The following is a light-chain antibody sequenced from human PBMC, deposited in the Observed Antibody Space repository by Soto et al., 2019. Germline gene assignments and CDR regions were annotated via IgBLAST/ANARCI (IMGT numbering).Light chain of an antibody. CDR1: QSISNH. CDR2: AAS. V-gene: IGKV1-39*01. J-gene: IGKJ1*01. CDR3: QQSYSSPPT. Sequence: DIHLTQSPFFLSASVEDRVIIPCRASQSISNHLNWYQQKPGKAPKLLIFAASSLQSGVPSRFSGSRSGPDFTLTISSLQPEDFATYYCQQSYSSPPTFGQGTKVDIK.